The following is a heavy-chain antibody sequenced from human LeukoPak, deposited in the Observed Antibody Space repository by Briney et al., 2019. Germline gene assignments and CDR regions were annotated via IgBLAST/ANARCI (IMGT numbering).Heavy chain of an antibody. V-gene: IGHV1-2*02. D-gene: IGHD2-15*01. CDR1: GYTFTGYY. CDR2: INPNSGGT. J-gene: IGHJ6*02. Sequence: ASVKVSCKASGYTFTGYYMHWVRQAPGQGLEWMGWINPNSGGTNYAQKFQGRVTMTRNTSISTAYMELSSLRSEDTAVYYCARGGRYCSGGSCYSDYYGMDVWGQGTTVTVSS. CDR3: ARGGRYCSGGSCYSDYYGMDV.